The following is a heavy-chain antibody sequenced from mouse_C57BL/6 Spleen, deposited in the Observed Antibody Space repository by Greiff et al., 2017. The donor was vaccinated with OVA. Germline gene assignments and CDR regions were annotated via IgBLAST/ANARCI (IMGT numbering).Heavy chain of an antibody. CDR2: IDPANGNT. V-gene: IGHV14-3*01. CDR1: GFTIKNTY. J-gene: IGHJ3*01. D-gene: IGHD1-1*01. CDR3: AYYYGSSHWFAY. Sequence: VQLQQSVAELVRPGASVKLSCTASGFTIKNTYMHWVKQRPEQGLEWIGRIDPANGNTKYAPKFQGKATITADTTSNTAYLQLSSLTSEDTAIYYCAYYYGSSHWFAYWGQGTLVTVSA.